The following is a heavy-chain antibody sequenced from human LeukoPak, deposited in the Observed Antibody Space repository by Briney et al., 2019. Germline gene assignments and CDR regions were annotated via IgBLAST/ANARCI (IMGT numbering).Heavy chain of an antibody. J-gene: IGHJ4*02. Sequence: GGSLRLSCAASGFTFSSYTMHWVRQAPGKGLEWVSVIDRTGDYTFYADSVKGRFTISRDNSQNTLYLQMSSLRAEDTAVYYCANRARLQYTSLDLDSWGQGTLVTVSS. CDR2: IDRTGDYT. CDR3: ANRARLQYTSLDLDS. CDR1: GFTFSSYT. V-gene: IGHV3-23*01. D-gene: IGHD4-11*01.